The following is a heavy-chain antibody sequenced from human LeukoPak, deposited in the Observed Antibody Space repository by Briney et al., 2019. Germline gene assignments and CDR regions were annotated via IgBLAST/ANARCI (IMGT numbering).Heavy chain of an antibody. Sequence: GGSLRLSCAASGFTFSSYSMNWVRQAPGKGLEWVSSISSSSSYIYYADSVKGRFTISRDNAKNPLYLQMNSLRAEDTAVYYCARERIVVVPAAPYYYGMDVWGQGTTVTVSS. CDR2: ISSSSSYI. CDR3: ARERIVVVPAAPYYYGMDV. J-gene: IGHJ6*02. V-gene: IGHV3-21*01. D-gene: IGHD2-2*01. CDR1: GFTFSSYS.